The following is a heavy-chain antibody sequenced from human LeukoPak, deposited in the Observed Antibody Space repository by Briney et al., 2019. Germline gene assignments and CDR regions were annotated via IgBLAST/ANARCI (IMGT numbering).Heavy chain of an antibody. CDR1: GGTFGSYA. V-gene: IGHV1-69*04. Sequence: RASVKVSCKASGGTFGSYAISWVRQAPGQGLEWMGRIIPILGIANYAQKFQGRVTITADKSTSTAYMELSSLRSEDTAVYYCARGRDSGYSGYDAFDIWGQGTMVTVSS. CDR2: IIPILGIA. J-gene: IGHJ3*02. D-gene: IGHD5-12*01. CDR3: ARGRDSGYSGYDAFDI.